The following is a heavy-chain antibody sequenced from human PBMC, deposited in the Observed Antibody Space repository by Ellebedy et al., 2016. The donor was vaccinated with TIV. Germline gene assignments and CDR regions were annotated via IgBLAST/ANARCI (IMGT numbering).Heavy chain of an antibody. V-gene: IGHV3-74*01. CDR1: GFTFSSYY. CDR2: ISSDGSHI. Sequence: GESLKISCAASGFTFSSYYMNWVRQAPGKGLVWVSHISSDGSHINYAASVKGRFTISRDNAKNTLYRQMNSLRAEDTAVYSCASEWSAFDLWGQGTMVTVSS. J-gene: IGHJ3*01. CDR3: ASEWSAFDL. D-gene: IGHD3-3*01.